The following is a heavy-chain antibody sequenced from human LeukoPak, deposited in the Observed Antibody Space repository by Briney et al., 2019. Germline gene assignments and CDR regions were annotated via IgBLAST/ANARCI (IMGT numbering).Heavy chain of an antibody. CDR2: INHSGST. CDR1: GFTFSSYS. Sequence: GSLRLSCAASGFTFSSYSMNWVRQAPGKGLEWIGEINHSGSTNYNPSLKSRVTISVDTSKNQFSLKLSSVTAADTAVYYCARFCATHNHDYWGQGTLVTVSS. D-gene: IGHD1-14*01. CDR3: ARFCATHNHDY. V-gene: IGHV4-34*01. J-gene: IGHJ4*02.